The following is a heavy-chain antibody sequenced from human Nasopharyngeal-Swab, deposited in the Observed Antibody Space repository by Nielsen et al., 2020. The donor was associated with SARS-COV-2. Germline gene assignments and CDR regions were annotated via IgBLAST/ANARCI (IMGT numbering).Heavy chain of an antibody. Sequence: ASVKVSCKASGYTFTSYYMHWVRQAPGQGLEWMGWINPNSGGTNYAQKFQGWVTMTRDTSISTAYMGLSRLRSDDTAVYYCARSALDGSGSYNLRDAFDIWGQGTMVTVSS. CDR2: INPNSGGT. CDR1: GYTFTSYY. D-gene: IGHD3-10*01. V-gene: IGHV1-2*04. J-gene: IGHJ3*02. CDR3: ARSALDGSGSYNLRDAFDI.